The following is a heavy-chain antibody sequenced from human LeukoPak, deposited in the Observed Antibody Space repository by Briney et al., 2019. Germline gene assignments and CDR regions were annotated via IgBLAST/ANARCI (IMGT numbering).Heavy chain of an antibody. V-gene: IGHV3-30*18. CDR1: GFTFSSYG. D-gene: IGHD3-10*01. J-gene: IGHJ4*02. Sequence: GGSLRLSCAASGFTFSSYGMHWVRQAPGKGLEWVAVISYDGSNKYYADSVKGRFTISRDNSKNTLYLQMNSLRAEDTALYYCAKDRPQYGSGSYYTTSGFDYWGQGTLVTVSS. CDR3: AKDRPQYGSGSYYTTSGFDY. CDR2: ISYDGSNK.